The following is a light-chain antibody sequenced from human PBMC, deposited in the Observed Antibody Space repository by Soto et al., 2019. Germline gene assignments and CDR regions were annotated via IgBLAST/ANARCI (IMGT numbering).Light chain of an antibody. CDR2: SNN. V-gene: IGLV1-44*01. CDR3: AAWDDSLNGVYV. Sequence: QSVLTQPPSASGTPGQRVTISCSGSTSNIGGNAVNWYQQLPGTAPKLLIYSNNQRPSGVPDRFSGSKSGTSASLAISGLQSEDEADYYCAAWDDSLNGVYVFGTGTKLTVL. J-gene: IGLJ1*01. CDR1: TSNIGGNA.